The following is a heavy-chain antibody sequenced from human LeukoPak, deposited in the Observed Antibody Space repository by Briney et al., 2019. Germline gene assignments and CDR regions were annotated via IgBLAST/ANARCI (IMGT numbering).Heavy chain of an antibody. CDR1: GYTFTSYD. Sequence: ASVKVSCKASGYTFTSYDINWVRQATGQGLEWMGWMNPNSGNTGYAQKFQGRVTITRNTSISTAYMELSSLRSEDTAVYYCARGRGSSWPGNYWGQGTLVAVSS. CDR3: ARGRGSSWPGNY. D-gene: IGHD6-13*01. CDR2: MNPNSGNT. V-gene: IGHV1-8*03. J-gene: IGHJ4*02.